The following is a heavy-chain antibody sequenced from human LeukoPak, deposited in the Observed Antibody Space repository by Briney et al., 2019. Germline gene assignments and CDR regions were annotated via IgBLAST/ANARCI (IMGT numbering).Heavy chain of an antibody. CDR2: INPSGGST. V-gene: IGHV1-46*01. CDR1: GYTFTIYY. CDR3: ARGGNSDDYYYGMDV. Sequence: ASVKVSCKASGYTFTIYYMHWVRQAPGQGLEWMGIINPSGGSTSYAQKFQGRVTMTRDTSTSTVYMELSSLRSEDTAVYYCARGGNSDDYYYGMDVWGQGTTVTVSS. D-gene: IGHD4-23*01. J-gene: IGHJ6*02.